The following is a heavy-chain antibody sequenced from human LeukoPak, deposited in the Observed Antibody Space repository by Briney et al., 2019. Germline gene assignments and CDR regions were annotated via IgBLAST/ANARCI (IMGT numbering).Heavy chain of an antibody. V-gene: IGHV3-23*01. J-gene: IGHJ4*02. D-gene: IGHD6-13*01. CDR3: AKHGGSSWYGDY. CDR1: GFTFSSYA. CDR2: ISGSGGST. Sequence: GGSLRLSCAASGFTFSSYAMSCVRQAPGKGLEWVSAISGSGGSTYYADSVKGRFTISRDNSKNTLYLQMNSLRAEDTAVYYCAKHGGSSWYGDYWGQGTLVTVSS.